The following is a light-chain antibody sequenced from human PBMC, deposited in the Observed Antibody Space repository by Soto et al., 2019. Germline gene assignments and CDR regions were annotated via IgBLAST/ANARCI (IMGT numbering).Light chain of an antibody. CDR3: HQYNNWPPP. J-gene: IGKJ4*01. CDR1: QSVDND. Sequence: EIVMTQSPATLSVSPGDRATLSCRASQSVDNDLAWYQQKPGQPPRLLIYDASTRATGIPASFSGSQSGTDFHLTLSRLLFEDFAVYSCHQYNNWPPPLAGGTKVDIK. CDR2: DAS. V-gene: IGKV3D-15*01.